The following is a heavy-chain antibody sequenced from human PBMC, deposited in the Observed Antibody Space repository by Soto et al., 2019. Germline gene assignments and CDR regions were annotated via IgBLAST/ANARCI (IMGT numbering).Heavy chain of an antibody. D-gene: IGHD3-10*01. J-gene: IGHJ4*01. CDR2: ISVYNAKT. CDR3: ARDSGYGSGSSVNHHLDY. CDR1: GYNFFGYG. Sequence: ASVKVSCKASGYNFFGYGLSWVRQAPGQGLEWMGWISVYNAKTNYAQKFQGRVTMTPDTSATTVYMELRSLTSDDTAVYYCARDSGYGSGSSVNHHLDYWGHGTLVTVSS. V-gene: IGHV1-18*01.